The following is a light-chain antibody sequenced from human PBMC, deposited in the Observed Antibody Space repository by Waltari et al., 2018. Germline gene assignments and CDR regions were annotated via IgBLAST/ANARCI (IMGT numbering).Light chain of an antibody. CDR2: WAS. V-gene: IGKV4-1*01. CDR1: QSVLYSSNNKNY. CDR3: QQYYSTLHS. J-gene: IGKJ2*03. Sequence: DIVMTQSPDSLAVSLGERATINCKSSQSVLYSSNNKNYLAWYQQKPGQPPKLLIYWASTRESGVHDRFSGSGSGTDFTLTISSLQAEDVAVYYCQQYYSTLHSFGQGTKLEIK.